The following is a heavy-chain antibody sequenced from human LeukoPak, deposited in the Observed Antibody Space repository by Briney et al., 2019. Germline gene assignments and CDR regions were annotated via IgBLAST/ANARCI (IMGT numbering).Heavy chain of an antibody. CDR2: INPSGGST. V-gene: IGHV1-46*01. D-gene: IGHD4-23*01. Sequence: ASVKVSCKASGYTFTSYYMHWVRQAPGQGLEWMGKINPSGGSTSYTQKFQGRVTMTRDTSTSTVYMELSSLRSEDTAVYYCARDLGGNDLFDYRGQGNLVTVSS. CDR3: ARDLGGNDLFDY. J-gene: IGHJ4*02. CDR1: GYTFTSYY.